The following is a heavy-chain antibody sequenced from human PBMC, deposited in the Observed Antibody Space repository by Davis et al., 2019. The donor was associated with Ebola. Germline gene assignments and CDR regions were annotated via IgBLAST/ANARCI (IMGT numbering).Heavy chain of an antibody. CDR1: GFTFSSYA. V-gene: IGHV3-64D*08. CDR3: VKDSLKWELLVLGW. J-gene: IGHJ4*02. CDR2: ISSNGGST. D-gene: IGHD1-26*01. Sequence: GESLKISCSASGFTFSSYAMHWVRQAPGKGLEYVSAISSNGGSTYYADSVKGRFTISRDNSKNTLYLQTSSLRAEDTAVYYCVKDSLKWELLVLGWWGQGTLVTVSS.